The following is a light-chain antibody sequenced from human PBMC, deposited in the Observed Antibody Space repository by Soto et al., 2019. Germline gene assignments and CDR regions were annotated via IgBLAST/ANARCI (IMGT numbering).Light chain of an antibody. CDR2: EVT. V-gene: IGLV2-18*02. Sequence: QSALTQPPSVSGSPGQSVTISCIGTSSDVGGYDRVSWYQQPPGTSPKLMIYEVTNRPSGVPDRVSGSGSGKTASLTISGLQAEDEADYSCTSYTSNSTWVFGGGTKLTVL. CDR1: SSDVGGYDR. CDR3: TSYTSNSTWV. J-gene: IGLJ3*02.